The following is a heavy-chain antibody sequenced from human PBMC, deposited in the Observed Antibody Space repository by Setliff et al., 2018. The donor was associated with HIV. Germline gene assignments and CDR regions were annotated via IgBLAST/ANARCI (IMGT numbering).Heavy chain of an antibody. CDR3: ARGRDYDILTGYFDY. CDR1: GYLISGGFY. V-gene: IGHV4-34*01. J-gene: IGHJ4*02. CDR2: IYHSGTT. D-gene: IGHD3-9*01. Sequence: SETLSLTCDVSGYLISGGFYWTWIRQPPGKGLEWIGEIYHSGTTNYNPSLKSRVTISVDTSKNQFSLKLSSVTAADTAVYYCARGRDYDILTGYFDYWGQGTLVTVSS.